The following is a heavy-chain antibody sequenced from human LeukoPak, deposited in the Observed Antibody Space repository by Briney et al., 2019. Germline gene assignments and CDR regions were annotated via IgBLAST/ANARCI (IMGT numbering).Heavy chain of an antibody. D-gene: IGHD4-23*01. CDR2: MNPNSGNT. CDR1: GYTFTSYD. CDR3: ARDYGGNRFMDY. Sequence: ASVKVSCKASGYTFTSYDINWVRQATGQGLEWMGWMNPNSGNTGYAQKFQGRVTMTRNTSISTAYMELSSLRSEDTAVYYCARDYGGNRFMDYWGQGTLVTVSS. J-gene: IGHJ4*02. V-gene: IGHV1-8*01.